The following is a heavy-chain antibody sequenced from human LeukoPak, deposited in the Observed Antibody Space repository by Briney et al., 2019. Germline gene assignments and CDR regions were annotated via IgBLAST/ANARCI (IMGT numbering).Heavy chain of an antibody. CDR2: IIPIFGTA. J-gene: IGHJ4*02. CDR1: GYTFTTYY. D-gene: IGHD2-15*01. Sequence: SVKVSCKASGYTFTTYYMHWVRQAPGQGLEWMGGIIPIFGTANYAQKFQGRVTITADESTSTAYMELSSLRSEDTAVYYCAREVAALYYFDYWGQGTLVTVSS. CDR3: AREVAALYYFDY. V-gene: IGHV1-69*13.